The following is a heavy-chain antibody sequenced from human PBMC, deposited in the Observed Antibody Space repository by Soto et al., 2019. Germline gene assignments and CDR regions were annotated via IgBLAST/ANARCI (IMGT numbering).Heavy chain of an antibody. J-gene: IGHJ4*02. CDR3: AREVDCSSTSCYTD. D-gene: IGHD2-2*01. Sequence: ASVKVSCKASGYTFTSYAMHWVRQAPGQRLEWMGWINAGNGNTKYSQKFQGRVTITRDTSASTAHMELSSLRSEDTAVYYCAREVDCSSTSCYTDWGQGTLVTVS. CDR2: INAGNGNT. V-gene: IGHV1-3*01. CDR1: GYTFTSYA.